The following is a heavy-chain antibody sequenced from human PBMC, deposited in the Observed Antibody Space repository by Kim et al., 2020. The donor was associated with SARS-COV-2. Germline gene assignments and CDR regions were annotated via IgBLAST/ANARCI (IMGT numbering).Heavy chain of an antibody. V-gene: IGHV3-33*01. J-gene: IGHJ6*02. Sequence: ADSVKGRFTISRDDFKNTLYLQMNSLEAEDSAVYYCARHSTSGDDMDVWGQGTTVTVSS. D-gene: IGHD2-2*01. CDR3: ARHSTSGDDMDV.